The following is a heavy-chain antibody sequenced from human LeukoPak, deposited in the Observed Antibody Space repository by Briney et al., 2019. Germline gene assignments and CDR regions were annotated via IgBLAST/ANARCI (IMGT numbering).Heavy chain of an antibody. J-gene: IGHJ4*02. CDR1: GFTFSSYA. Sequence: PGGSLRLSCAASGFTFSSYAMHWVRQAPGKGLEGVAVISYDGSNKYYADSVKGRFTISRDNAKNSLYLQMNSLRAEDTAVYYCARDLDGSGSYSLDYWGQGTLVTVSS. CDR2: ISYDGSNK. CDR3: ARDLDGSGSYSLDY. D-gene: IGHD3-10*01. V-gene: IGHV3-30*04.